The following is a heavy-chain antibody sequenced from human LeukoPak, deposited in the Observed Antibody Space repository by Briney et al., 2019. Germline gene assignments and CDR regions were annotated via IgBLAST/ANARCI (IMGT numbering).Heavy chain of an antibody. J-gene: IGHJ4*02. CDR2: IIPIFGTA. D-gene: IGHD6-6*01. V-gene: IGHV1-69*05. Sequence: ASVKVSCKASGGTFSSYAISWVQQAPGQGLEWMGGIIPIFGTANYAQKFQGRVTITTDESTSTAYMELSSLRSEDTAVYYCARADYSSSSEYYWGQGTLVTVSS. CDR1: GGTFSSYA. CDR3: ARADYSSSSEYY.